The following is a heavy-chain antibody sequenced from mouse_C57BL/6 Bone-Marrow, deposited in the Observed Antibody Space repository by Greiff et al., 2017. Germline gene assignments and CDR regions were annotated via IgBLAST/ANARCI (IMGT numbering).Heavy chain of an antibody. CDR1: GFNIKDDD. J-gene: IGHJ1*03. D-gene: IGHD1-1*01. CDR3: TTGLLRSYWYFDV. V-gene: IGHV14-4*01. Sequence: VQLQQSGAELVRPGASVKLSCTASGFNIKDDDMHWVKQRPEQGLEWIGWIDPENGDTEYASKFQGKATITADTSSNTAYLQLSSLTSEDTAVYYCTTGLLRSYWYFDVWGTGTTVTVSS. CDR2: IDPENGDT.